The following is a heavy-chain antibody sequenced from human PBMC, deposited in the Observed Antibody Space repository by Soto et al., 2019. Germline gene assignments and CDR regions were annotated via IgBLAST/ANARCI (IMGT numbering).Heavy chain of an antibody. CDR2: INAGNGNT. J-gene: IGHJ5*02. Sequence: ASVKVSCKASGYTFTSYAMHWVRQAPGQRLEWMGWINAGNGNTKYSQKFQGRVTITRDTSASTAYMELSSLRSEDTAVYYCARVFHAGENYGDYRADWFDPWGQGTLVTVSS. V-gene: IGHV1-3*01. CDR1: GYTFTSYA. D-gene: IGHD4-17*01. CDR3: ARVFHAGENYGDYRADWFDP.